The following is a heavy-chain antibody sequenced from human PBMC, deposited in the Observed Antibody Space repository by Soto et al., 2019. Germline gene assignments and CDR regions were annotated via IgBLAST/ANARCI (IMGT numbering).Heavy chain of an antibody. V-gene: IGHV4-34*01. Sequence: QVQLQQWGTGLLKPSETLSLTCAVYGGSFRGYYWTWIRQPPGKGLEWIGEIDHSGSTNYNPSLKGRVATSVETSENQFSLKLASVTAADTAVYFCARVEYTYNYRGLDYWGQGTLVTVYS. CDR2: IDHSGST. J-gene: IGHJ4*02. D-gene: IGHD3-16*01. CDR1: GGSFRGYY. CDR3: ARVEYTYNYRGLDY.